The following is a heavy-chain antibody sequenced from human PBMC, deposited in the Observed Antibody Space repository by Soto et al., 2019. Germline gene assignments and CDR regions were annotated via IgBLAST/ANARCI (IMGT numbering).Heavy chain of an antibody. CDR1: GFTVSSNY. CDR2: IYSGGST. J-gene: IGHJ1*01. CDR3: AREEGSGSYYKEH. Sequence: GGSLRLSCAASGFTVSSNYMSWVRQAPGKGLEWVSVIYSGGSTYYADSVKGRFTISRDNSKNTLYLQMNSLRAEDTAVYYCAREEGSGSYYKEHWGQGTLVTVSS. D-gene: IGHD3-10*01. V-gene: IGHV3-66*01.